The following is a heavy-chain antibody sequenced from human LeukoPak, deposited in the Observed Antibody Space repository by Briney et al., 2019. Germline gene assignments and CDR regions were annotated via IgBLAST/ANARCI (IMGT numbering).Heavy chain of an antibody. CDR1: GGSISTYY. CDR3: ARSTGSTMFIDY. V-gene: IGHV4-59*01. CDR2: IYYSGNT. Sequence: SETLSLTCTVSGGSISTYYWSWIRQPPGKGLEWLGYIYYSGNTEYKPSLKSRVAMSVDTSKNQFSLRLSSVAAADTAVYYCARSTGSTMFIDYWGQGTLVTVSS. J-gene: IGHJ4*02. D-gene: IGHD3-10*02.